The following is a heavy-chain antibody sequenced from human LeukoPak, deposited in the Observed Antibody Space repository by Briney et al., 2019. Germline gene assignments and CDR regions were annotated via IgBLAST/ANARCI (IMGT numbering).Heavy chain of an antibody. CDR2: IKQDGSEK. Sequence: GGSLRLSCTASGFTFGDYAMSWVRQAPGKGLEWVANIKQDGSEKYYVDSVRGRFTISRDNAKNSLDLQMNSLRAEDTAVYYCSFSLNYWGQGTLVTVSS. CDR1: GFTFGDYA. J-gene: IGHJ4*02. V-gene: IGHV3-7*01. CDR3: SFSLNY.